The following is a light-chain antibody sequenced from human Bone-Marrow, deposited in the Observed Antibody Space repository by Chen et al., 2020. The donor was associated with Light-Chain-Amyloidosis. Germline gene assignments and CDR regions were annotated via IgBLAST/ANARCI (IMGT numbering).Light chain of an antibody. J-gene: IGLJ2*01. CDR1: DLPTKY. V-gene: IGLV3-25*03. Sequence: SSELTQPPSVSVSPGQTARITCSGDDLPTKYAYWYQQKPGQAPVRGIHRDTERPSGISERFSGHRSGTTATLTIIGVQAEGEADYHCQSADSSGTYEVIFGGGTKLTVL. CDR3: QSADSSGTYEVI. CDR2: RDT.